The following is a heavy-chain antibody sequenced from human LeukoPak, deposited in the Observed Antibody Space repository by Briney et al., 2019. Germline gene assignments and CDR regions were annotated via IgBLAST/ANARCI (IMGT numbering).Heavy chain of an antibody. D-gene: IGHD4-23*01. CDR1: GFSFSDYD. Sequence: PGGSLRLSCAASGFSFSDYDMHWVRQGKGKGLDWVAYISGSSGTIHYADSVRGRFSISRDNVQQSLYLQMNSLRAEDTAVYYCVGFGVYGGPWGQGTVVTVSP. V-gene: IGHV3-48*01. CDR3: VGFGVYGGP. CDR2: ISGSSGTI. J-gene: IGHJ5*02.